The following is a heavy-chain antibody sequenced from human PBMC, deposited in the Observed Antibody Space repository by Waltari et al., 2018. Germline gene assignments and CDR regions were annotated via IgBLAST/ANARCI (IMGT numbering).Heavy chain of an antibody. CDR3: ARAKTRLDPPDY. V-gene: IGHV1-69*02. J-gene: IGHJ4*02. D-gene: IGHD1-1*01. CDR2: IIPILGIT. CDR1: GGTFSSYT. Sequence: QVQLVQSGAEVKKPGSSVKVSCKASGGTFSSYTISWVRQAPGQGLEWMGRIIPILGITNYAQKFQGRVTITADKSTSTAYMELSSLRSEDTAVYYCARAKTRLDPPDYWGQGTLVTVSS.